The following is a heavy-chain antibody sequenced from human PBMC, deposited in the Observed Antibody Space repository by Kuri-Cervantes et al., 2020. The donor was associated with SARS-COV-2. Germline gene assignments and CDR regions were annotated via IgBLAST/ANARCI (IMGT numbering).Heavy chain of an antibody. J-gene: IGHJ4*02. CDR2: ISYDGSNK. D-gene: IGHD2-15*01. CDR1: GFTFTSHA. V-gene: IGHV3-30*18. Sequence: LSLTCAVSGFTFTSHAMHWVRQAPGKGLGWVALISYDGSNKFYADSVKGRFTISRDNSKNTLYLQMNGLRAEDTAVYYCAKDQHGIVVVVAAIDYWGQGTLVTVSS. CDR3: AKDQHGIVVVVAAIDY.